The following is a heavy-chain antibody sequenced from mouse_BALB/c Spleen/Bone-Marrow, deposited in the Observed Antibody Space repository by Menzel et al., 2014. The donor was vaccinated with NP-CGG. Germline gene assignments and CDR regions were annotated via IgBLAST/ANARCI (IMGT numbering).Heavy chain of an antibody. CDR1: GFTFSSYG. CDR3: ARPYDFGAWFAY. Sequence: EVQLQQSGGDLVKPGGSLKLSCAASGFTFSSYGMSWVRQTPDKGLEWVATISSGGSYTYYPDSVKGRFTISRDNAKNTLYLQMSSLKSEDTAMYYCARPYDFGAWFAYWGQGTLVTVSA. CDR2: ISSGGSYT. V-gene: IGHV5-6*01. D-gene: IGHD2-4*01. J-gene: IGHJ3*01.